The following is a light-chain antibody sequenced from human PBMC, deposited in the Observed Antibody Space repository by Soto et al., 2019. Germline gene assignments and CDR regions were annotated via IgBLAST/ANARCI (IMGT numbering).Light chain of an antibody. CDR1: SSDVGGYNY. CDR3: SSYTTSRTPLYV. V-gene: IGLV2-14*01. CDR2: GVT. Sequence: QSVLTQPASVSGSPGQSITISCTGTSSDVGGYNYVSWYQHHPGKAPKLLIYGVTNRPSGVSNRFSASKSGNTASLTISGLQAEDEADYYCSSYTTSRTPLYVFGTGTKVTVL. J-gene: IGLJ1*01.